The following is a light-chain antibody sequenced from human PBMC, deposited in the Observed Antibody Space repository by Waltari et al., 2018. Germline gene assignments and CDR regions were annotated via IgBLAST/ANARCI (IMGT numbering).Light chain of an antibody. Sequence: QSALTQPASVSASPGQSITISCTGTSSDVGSYNLVSWYQHHPGKAPKLMIYEVTKRPSGVSNRFSGSKSDNTASLTISGLQAEDEANYYCCSYAGSNVVFGGGTKLTVL. J-gene: IGLJ2*01. V-gene: IGLV2-23*02. CDR1: SSDVGSYNL. CDR3: CSYAGSNVV. CDR2: EVT.